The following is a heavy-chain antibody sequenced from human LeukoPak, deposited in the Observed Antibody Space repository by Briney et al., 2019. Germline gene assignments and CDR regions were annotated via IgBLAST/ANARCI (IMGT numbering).Heavy chain of an antibody. D-gene: IGHD6-19*01. CDR3: ARTRHITVAGHFDY. Sequence: PSETLSLTCTVSGDPISNGFYYWAWIRQPPEKGLEWIGSLFHSGNTYYNPSLQSRVSISVDTSKNQFSLKLTSVTAADTAVYYCARTRHITVAGHFDYWGRGTLVTVSS. CDR1: GDPISNGFYY. J-gene: IGHJ4*02. CDR2: LFHSGNT. V-gene: IGHV4-39*01.